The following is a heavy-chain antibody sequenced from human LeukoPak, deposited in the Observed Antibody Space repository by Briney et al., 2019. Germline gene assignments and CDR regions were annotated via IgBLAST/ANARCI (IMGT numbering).Heavy chain of an antibody. CDR3: ARGSSFDGYCSAGACDAGYYDS. Sequence: SETLSLTCAVYGESFSAYFCNWIRQAPGKPLEYIGEINHRGSSHYNPSLKTRVTLSVDTSKNQFSLKLTSVTAADMAVYFCARGSSFDGYCSAGACDAGYYDSWGQGTPVTVSS. V-gene: IGHV4-34*01. CDR1: GESFSAYF. D-gene: IGHD2-15*01. J-gene: IGHJ4*02. CDR2: INHRGSS.